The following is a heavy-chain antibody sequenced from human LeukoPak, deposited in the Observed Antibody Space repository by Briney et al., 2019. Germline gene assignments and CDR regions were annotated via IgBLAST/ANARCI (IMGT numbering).Heavy chain of an antibody. CDR1: GITFSGYY. Sequence: PGGSLRLSCAASGITFSGYYMNWVRQAPGKGLEWVSSISTTSTYIYYADSLKGRFTISRDNAKNSLYLQMNSLRAEDTAVYYCARRDYEDAFDIWGQGAVVTVSS. V-gene: IGHV3-21*01. J-gene: IGHJ3*02. D-gene: IGHD4-17*01. CDR2: ISTTSTYI. CDR3: ARRDYEDAFDI.